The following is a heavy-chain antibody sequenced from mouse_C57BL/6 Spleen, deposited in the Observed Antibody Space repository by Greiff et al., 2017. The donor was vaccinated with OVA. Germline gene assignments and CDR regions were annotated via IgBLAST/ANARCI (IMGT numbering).Heavy chain of an antibody. Sequence: QVQLQQPGAELVKPGASVKLSCKASGYTFTSYWMQWVKQRPGQGLEWIGEIDPSDSYTNYNQKFKGKATLTVDTSSSTAYMQLSSLTSEDSAVYYCARGWDEGAFFDYWGQGTTLTVSS. CDR1: GYTFTSYW. D-gene: IGHD4-1*01. CDR3: ARGWDEGAFFDY. J-gene: IGHJ2*01. CDR2: IDPSDSYT. V-gene: IGHV1-50*01.